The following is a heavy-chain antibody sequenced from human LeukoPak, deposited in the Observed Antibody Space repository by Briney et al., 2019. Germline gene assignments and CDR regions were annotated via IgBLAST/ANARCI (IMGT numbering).Heavy chain of an antibody. D-gene: IGHD2-2*02. CDR2: INPNSGDT. V-gene: IGHV1-2*02. Sequence: ASVKVSCKASGYSFTGYYMHWVRQAPGQRLEWMGWINPNSGDTNYAQKFQGRVTMTRDASINTAYMELSRLRSDDTAIYYCARMAAYTSTWAWFDPWGQGTLVTVSS. CDR1: GYSFTGYY. CDR3: ARMAAYTSTWAWFDP. J-gene: IGHJ5*02.